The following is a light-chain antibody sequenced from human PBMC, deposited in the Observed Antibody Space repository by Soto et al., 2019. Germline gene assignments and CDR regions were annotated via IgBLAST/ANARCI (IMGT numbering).Light chain of an antibody. CDR2: DAS. Sequence: AIQLTQSPSSLSASVGDRVSITCRASQGISSALAWYQHKPGKPPKILIYDASSLQSGVPSRFSGSESGTECTLTISILQPEDFATYYCQQLKSYPFPFGQGTRLEIK. J-gene: IGKJ5*01. CDR1: QGISSA. CDR3: QQLKSYPFP. V-gene: IGKV1-13*02.